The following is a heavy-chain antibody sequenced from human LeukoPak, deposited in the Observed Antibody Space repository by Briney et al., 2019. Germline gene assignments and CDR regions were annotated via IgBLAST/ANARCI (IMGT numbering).Heavy chain of an antibody. D-gene: IGHD2-2*01. CDR1: GYTFTSYD. Sequence: GASVKVSCKASGYTFTSYDINWVRQAPGQGLEWMGIINPSGGSTSYAQKFQGRVTMTRDTSTSTVYMELSSLRSEDTAVYYCARERQYQLRGRPFDPWGQGTLVTVSS. CDR3: ARERQYQLRGRPFDP. CDR2: INPSGGST. V-gene: IGHV1-46*01. J-gene: IGHJ5*02.